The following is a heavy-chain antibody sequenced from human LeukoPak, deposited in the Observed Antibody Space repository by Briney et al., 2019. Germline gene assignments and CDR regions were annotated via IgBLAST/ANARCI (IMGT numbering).Heavy chain of an antibody. CDR3: ASKTVTTSCATCRDGYNWDAFDI. CDR2: IIPIFGTA. Sequence: ASVKVSCKASGGTFSSYAISWVRQAPGQGLEWMGGIIPIFGTANYAQKFQGRVTITADEFTSTAYMELSSLRSEDTAVYYCASKTVTTSCATCRDGYNWDAFDIWGQGTMVTVSS. CDR1: GGTFSSYA. J-gene: IGHJ3*02. V-gene: IGHV1-69*13. D-gene: IGHD5-24*01.